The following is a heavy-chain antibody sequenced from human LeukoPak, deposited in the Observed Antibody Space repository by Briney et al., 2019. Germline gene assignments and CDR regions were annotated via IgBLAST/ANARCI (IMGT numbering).Heavy chain of an antibody. D-gene: IGHD2-2*01. Sequence: SETLSLTCTVSGVSISSFCWSWIRQPATKGLEWIGRVCNSGNTNYNPSLRSRVIMSIDTSKNQLSLDLSSVTAADTAVYHCARGEAVQAAMGDLFDYWGQGTLVTVSS. V-gene: IGHV4-4*07. J-gene: IGHJ4*02. CDR3: ARGEAVQAAMGDLFDY. CDR1: GVSISSFC. CDR2: VCNSGNT.